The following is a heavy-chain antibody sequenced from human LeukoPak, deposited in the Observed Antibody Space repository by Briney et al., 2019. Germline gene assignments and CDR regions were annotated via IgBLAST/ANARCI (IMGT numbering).Heavy chain of an antibody. Sequence: SETLSLTCTVSGGSIISSDDYYWGWIRQPPGKGLEYIGTMSYSGSTYNNPSLKSRVTISVDTSKNQFSLKLSSVTAADTAVYYCARGGGEDFWSGYYGYGMDVWGQGTTVTVSS. CDR3: ARGGGEDFWSGYYGYGMDV. V-gene: IGHV4-39*01. D-gene: IGHD3-3*01. CDR2: MSYSGST. J-gene: IGHJ6*02. CDR1: GGSIISSDDYY.